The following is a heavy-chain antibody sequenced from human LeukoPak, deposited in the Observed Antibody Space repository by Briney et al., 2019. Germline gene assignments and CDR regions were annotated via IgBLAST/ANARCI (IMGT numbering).Heavy chain of an antibody. CDR2: TSGSGSST. Sequence: GGSLRLSCAASGFTFSTYAMSWVRQAPGKGLEWVSGTSGSGSSTHYAGSVKGRSTISRDNSKNTLFLQMNSLRAEDTAVYYCAKDVVYNLVRGGDYYGMDVWGQGTTVTVSS. V-gene: IGHV3-23*01. D-gene: IGHD3-10*01. J-gene: IGHJ6*02. CDR3: AKDVVYNLVRGGDYYGMDV. CDR1: GFTFSTYA.